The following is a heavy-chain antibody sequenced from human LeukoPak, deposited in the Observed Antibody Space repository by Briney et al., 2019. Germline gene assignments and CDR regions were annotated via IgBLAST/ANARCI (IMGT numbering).Heavy chain of an antibody. V-gene: IGHV4-34*01. CDR2: INHSGST. Sequence: SETLSLTCAVYGGSFSGYYWSWIRQPPGKGLEWIGEINHSGSTNYNPSLKNRVTISVDTSKNQFSLKLSSVTAADTAVYYCARPRLYYYGSGSYKAYYMDVWGKGTTVTISS. CDR1: GGSFSGYY. J-gene: IGHJ6*03. CDR3: ARPRLYYYGSGSYKAYYMDV. D-gene: IGHD3-10*01.